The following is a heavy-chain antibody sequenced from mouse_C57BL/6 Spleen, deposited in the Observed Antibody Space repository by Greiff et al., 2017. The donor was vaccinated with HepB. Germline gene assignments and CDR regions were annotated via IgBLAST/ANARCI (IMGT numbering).Heavy chain of an antibody. CDR1: GYTFTDYN. D-gene: IGHD1-1*01. CDR3: ARPHYYGSSYMFAY. V-gene: IGHV1-22*01. CDR2: INPNNGGT. Sequence: EVQLQQSGPELVKPGASVKMSCKASGYTFTDYNMHWVKQSHGKSLEWIGYINPNNGGTSYNQKFKGKATLTVNKSSSTAYMELRSLTSEDSAVYYCARPHYYGSSYMFAYWGQGTLVTVSA. J-gene: IGHJ3*01.